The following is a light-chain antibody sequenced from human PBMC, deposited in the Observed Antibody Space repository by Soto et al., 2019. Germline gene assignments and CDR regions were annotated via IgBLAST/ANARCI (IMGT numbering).Light chain of an antibody. CDR1: QSVSSY. V-gene: IGKV3-11*01. CDR3: QQRSNWFT. Sequence: EIVLTQSPATLSLSPGERATLSFRASQSVSSYLAWYQQKPGQAPRLLIYDASNRATGIPARFSGSGSGTDFTLTISSLEPEDFAVYYCQQRSNWFTFGGGTKVDIK. J-gene: IGKJ4*01. CDR2: DAS.